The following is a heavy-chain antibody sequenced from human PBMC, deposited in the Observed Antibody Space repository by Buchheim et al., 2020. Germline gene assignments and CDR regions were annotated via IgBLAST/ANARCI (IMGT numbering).Heavy chain of an antibody. V-gene: IGHV4-34*01. D-gene: IGHD2-2*01. J-gene: IGHJ4*02. CDR1: GGSFSGYY. Sequence: QVQLQQWGAGLLKPSETLSLTCAVYGGSFSGYYWSWIRQPPGKGPEWIGEINHSGSTNYNPSLKSRVTISVDTSKNQFSLKLSSVTAADTAVYYCATRALSGDCSSTSCYPDFDYWGQGTL. CDR2: INHSGST. CDR3: ATRALSGDCSSTSCYPDFDY.